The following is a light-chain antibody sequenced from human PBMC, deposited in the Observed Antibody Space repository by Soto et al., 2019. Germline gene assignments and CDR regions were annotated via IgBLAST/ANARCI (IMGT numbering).Light chain of an antibody. Sequence: EIVMTQSPATLSVSPGERATLSCRASQSVSSNLAWYQQKPGQAPRLLIYCASTRATGIPARFSGSGSGTEDTPTISSLQSEDYALYYCRQYNNRPPYTFGQGTKLEIK. V-gene: IGKV3-15*01. CDR3: RQYNNRPPYT. CDR2: CAS. J-gene: IGKJ2*01. CDR1: QSVSSN.